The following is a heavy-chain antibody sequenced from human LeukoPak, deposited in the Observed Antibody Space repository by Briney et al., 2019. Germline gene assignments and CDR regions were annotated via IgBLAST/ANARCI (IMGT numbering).Heavy chain of an antibody. Sequence: SETLSLTCTVSGGSISSYYWTWIRQPPGKGLEWIGYIYYSGSTNYNPSLKSRVTISVDTSKNQFPLKLTSVTAADTAVYYCARGVNSGYFDYCGQGTLVTASS. CDR2: IYYSGST. CDR3: ARGVNSGYFDY. D-gene: IGHD1-26*01. CDR1: GGSISSYY. J-gene: IGHJ4*02. V-gene: IGHV4-59*01.